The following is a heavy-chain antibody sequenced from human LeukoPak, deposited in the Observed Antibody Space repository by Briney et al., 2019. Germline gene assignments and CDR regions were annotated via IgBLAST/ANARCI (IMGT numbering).Heavy chain of an antibody. CDR3: TRLNTYGLYFDS. V-gene: IGHV4-39*07. CDR2: MSFDGNT. D-gene: IGHD5-18*01. Sequence: SETLSLTCSVSGGSISTSGYYWGWIRQSPGKGLEWIVSMSFDGNTFYNPSLKSRVTISLDTSRNRFSLRLTSVTAADTAIHFCTRLNTYGLYFDSWGQGSLVIVPS. J-gene: IGHJ4*02. CDR1: GGSISTSGYY.